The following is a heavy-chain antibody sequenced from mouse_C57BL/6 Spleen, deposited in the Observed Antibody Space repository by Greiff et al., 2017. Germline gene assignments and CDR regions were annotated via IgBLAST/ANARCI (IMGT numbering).Heavy chain of an antibody. D-gene: IGHD1-1*01. Sequence: VKLQQSGPELVKPGASVKISCKASGYAFSSSWMNWVKQRPGKGLEWIGRIYPGDGDTNYNGKFKGKATLTADKSSSTAYMQLSSLTSEDSAVYFCASERITTVGGFDYWGQGTTLTVSS. J-gene: IGHJ2*01. CDR3: ASERITTVGGFDY. CDR1: GYAFSSSW. CDR2: IYPGDGDT. V-gene: IGHV1-82*01.